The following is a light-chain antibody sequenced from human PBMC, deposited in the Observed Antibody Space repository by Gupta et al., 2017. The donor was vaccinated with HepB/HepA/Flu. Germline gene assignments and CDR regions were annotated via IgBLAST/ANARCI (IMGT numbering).Light chain of an antibody. J-gene: IGLJ2*01. CDR2: DVS. CDR1: SSDVGGYNN. CDR3: SSYTSSNTLVV. Sequence: QSALTQPASVSGSPGQSITISCTGTSSDVGGYNNVSWYQQHPGKAPKLMIYDVSNRPSGVSNRFSGSKSGNTASLTISGLQAEDEADYYCSSYTSSNTLVVFGGGTKLTVL. V-gene: IGLV2-14*03.